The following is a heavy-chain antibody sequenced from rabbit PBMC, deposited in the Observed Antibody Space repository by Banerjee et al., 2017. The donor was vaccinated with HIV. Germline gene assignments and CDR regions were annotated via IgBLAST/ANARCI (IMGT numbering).Heavy chain of an antibody. CDR2: IYGGNSGNT. D-gene: IGHD2-1*01. CDR3: ASDANGVSSYFTL. J-gene: IGHJ4*01. CDR1: GFSFSSSYW. Sequence: QEQLEESGGDLVKPEGSLTLTCTASGFSFSSSYWICWVRQAPGKGLEWIACIYGGNSGNTAYASWAKGRFTISKTSSTTVTLQMTSLTAADTATYFCASDANGVSSYFTLWGPGTLVTVS. V-gene: IGHV1S45*01.